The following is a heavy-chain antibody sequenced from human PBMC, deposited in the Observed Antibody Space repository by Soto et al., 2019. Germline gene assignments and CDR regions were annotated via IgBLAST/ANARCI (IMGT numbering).Heavy chain of an antibody. D-gene: IGHD3-10*01. Sequence: QLQLQESGPGLVKPSETLSLTCTVSGGSISSSSYYWGWIRQPPGKGLEWIGSIYYSGSTYYNPSLKSRVTISADTSKNQFSRKLSSVTAADTAVHYCARQTYYYGSGSYSRLEGGFDIWGQGTMVTVSS. CDR2: IYYSGST. V-gene: IGHV4-39*01. J-gene: IGHJ3*02. CDR3: ARQTYYYGSGSYSRLEGGFDI. CDR1: GGSISSSSYY.